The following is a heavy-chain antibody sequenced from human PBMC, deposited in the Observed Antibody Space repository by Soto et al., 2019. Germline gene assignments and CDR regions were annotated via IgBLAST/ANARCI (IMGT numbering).Heavy chain of an antibody. Sequence: VRLLESGGGLVQPGGSLRLSCAASGFTFNNYAMNWVRQAPGKGLEWVSAIRNSGGFTYYADSVKGRFTISRDNSKNTRYLHMNSLRAEDTALYYCAKDYFETKGPYFFDYWGQGTLVTVSS. CDR2: IRNSGGFT. CDR3: AKDYFETKGPYFFDY. CDR1: GFTFNNYA. D-gene: IGHD1-26*01. J-gene: IGHJ4*02. V-gene: IGHV3-23*01.